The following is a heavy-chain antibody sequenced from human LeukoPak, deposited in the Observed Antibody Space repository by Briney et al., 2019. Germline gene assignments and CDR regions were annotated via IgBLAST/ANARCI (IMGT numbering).Heavy chain of an antibody. CDR2: VSDSGSII. Sequence: GGSLRLSXAASGFTFSRYEMSWVRQAPGKGLEWVSYVSDSGSIIKYAESMKGRFTISRDNAKNSIHLQMNSLRVEDTAVYYCARNYGSGSYCVDYWGQGTLVTVSS. CDR1: GFTFSRYE. V-gene: IGHV3-48*03. J-gene: IGHJ4*02. D-gene: IGHD3-10*01. CDR3: ARNYGSGSYCVDY.